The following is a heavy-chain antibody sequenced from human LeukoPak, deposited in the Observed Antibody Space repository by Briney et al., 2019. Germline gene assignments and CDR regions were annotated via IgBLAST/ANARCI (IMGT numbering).Heavy chain of an antibody. J-gene: IGHJ4*02. D-gene: IGHD2-2*01. V-gene: IGHV1-2*02. CDR1: GYTFTGYY. CDR3: ARVRSSTSWGARTFDY. CDR2: INPNSGGT. Sequence: GALVKVSCKASGYTFTGYYMHWVRQAPGQGLEWMGWINPNSGGTSYAQKFQGRVTMTRDTSISTAYMELSRLRSDDTAVYYCARVRSSTSWGARTFDYWGQGTLVTVSS.